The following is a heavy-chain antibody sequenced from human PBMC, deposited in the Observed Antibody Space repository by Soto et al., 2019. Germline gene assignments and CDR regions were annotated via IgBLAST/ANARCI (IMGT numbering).Heavy chain of an antibody. CDR2: TSRSSSYK. CDR3: ARDLHDYVSFRFDP. V-gene: IGHV3-21*01. CDR1: GFTFSSYS. D-gene: IGHD3-16*01. J-gene: IGHJ5*02. Sequence: EVQLVESGGGLVKPGGSLRLSCAASGFTFSSYSMNWVRQAPGKGLEWVSSTSRSSSYKYYADSVKGRFTISRDNAKNSLYLQMNILRGEDTAVYYCARDLHDYVSFRFDPWGQGTLVTVSS.